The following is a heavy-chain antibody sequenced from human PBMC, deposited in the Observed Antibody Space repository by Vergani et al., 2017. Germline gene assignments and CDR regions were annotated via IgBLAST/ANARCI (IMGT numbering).Heavy chain of an antibody. CDR1: GGSISSYY. CDR3: ARCIAAADDSGFDP. Sequence: QVQLQESGPGLVKPSETLSLTCTVSGGSISSYYWSWIRQPAGKGLEWIGGIYTSGSTNYNPSLKSRVTMSVDTSKNQFSLKLSSVTAADPAVYYCARCIAAADDSGFDPWGQGTLVTVSS. J-gene: IGHJ5*02. D-gene: IGHD6-13*01. CDR2: IYTSGST. V-gene: IGHV4-4*07.